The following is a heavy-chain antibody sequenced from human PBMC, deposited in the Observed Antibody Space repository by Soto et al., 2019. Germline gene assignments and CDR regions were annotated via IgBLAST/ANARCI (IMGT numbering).Heavy chain of an antibody. CDR1: GYTFTSYG. J-gene: IGHJ5*02. CDR3: ARVMYYYDSSAFDP. CDR2: INAGNGNT. D-gene: IGHD3-22*01. Sequence: ASVKVSCKAFGYTFTSYGMHWVRQAPGQRLEWMGWINAGNGNTKYSQKFQGRVTITRDTSASTAYMELNSLRSEDTAVYYCARVMYYYDSSAFDPWGQGTLVTVSS. V-gene: IGHV1-3*01.